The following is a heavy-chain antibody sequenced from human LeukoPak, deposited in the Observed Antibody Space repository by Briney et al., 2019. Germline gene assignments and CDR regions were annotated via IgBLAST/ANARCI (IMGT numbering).Heavy chain of an antibody. CDR2: TYYRSKWYN. Sequence: SQTLSLTCAISGDSVSSNSAAWNWIRQSPSRGLEWLGRTYYRSKWYNDYAVSVKSRITINPDTSKNQFSLQLNSVTPEDTAVYYCARDPTTGYSSSWYFLGNWFDPWGQGTLVTVPS. CDR3: ARDPTTGYSSSWYFLGNWFDP. J-gene: IGHJ5*02. V-gene: IGHV6-1*01. CDR1: GDSVSSNSAA. D-gene: IGHD6-13*01.